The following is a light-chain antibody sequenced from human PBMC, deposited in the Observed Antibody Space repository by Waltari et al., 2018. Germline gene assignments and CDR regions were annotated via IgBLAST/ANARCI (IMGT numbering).Light chain of an antibody. CDR2: GAS. CDR1: QSINSD. CDR3: EQYNNWPPWT. V-gene: IGKV3D-15*01. J-gene: IGKJ1*01. Sequence: EIVMTQSPATLSVSPGERATLSCSASQSINSDLAWYQLKPGQAPRLLIYGASTRATGIPARFSGSGSGTEFTLTISSLQSEDFAVYYCEQYNNWPPWTFGQGTKVEIK.